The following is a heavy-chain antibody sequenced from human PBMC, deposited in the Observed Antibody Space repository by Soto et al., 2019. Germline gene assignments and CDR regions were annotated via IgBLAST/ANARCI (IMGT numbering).Heavy chain of an antibody. V-gene: IGHV3-23*01. J-gene: IGHJ4*02. CDR1: GFTFSTYG. D-gene: IGHD3-16*01. CDR2: FGGSGGTT. Sequence: GGSLRLSCVASGFTFSTYGMSWVRQAPGKGLECVSAFGGSGGTTYNADSVKGRFTISRDNSKNTLYLQMNSLRAEDTAVYYCAKGIISSSYAALDYWGQGILVTVSS. CDR3: AKGIISSSYAALDY.